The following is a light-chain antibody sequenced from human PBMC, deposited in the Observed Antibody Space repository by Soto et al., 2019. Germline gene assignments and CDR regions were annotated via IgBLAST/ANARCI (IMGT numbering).Light chain of an antibody. CDR1: QSVLYSSNNKDY. CDR2: WAS. Sequence: DIVMTKSPDSLAVSLGERVSINCKSSQSVLYSSNNKDYLAWYQQKPGQPPKLLLYWASTRESGVPDRFSGSGSGTDFTLTISSLQAEDVAVYYCQQYYSTPLTFGGGTKVDIK. J-gene: IGKJ4*01. V-gene: IGKV4-1*01. CDR3: QQYYSTPLT.